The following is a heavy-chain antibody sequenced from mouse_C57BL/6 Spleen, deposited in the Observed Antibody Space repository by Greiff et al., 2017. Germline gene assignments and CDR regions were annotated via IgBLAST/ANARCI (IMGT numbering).Heavy chain of an antibody. V-gene: IGHV14-1*01. CDR1: GFNITDYY. J-gene: IGHJ2*01. CDR2: IDPEDGDT. D-gene: IGHD2-14*01. Sequence: EVKLQQSGAELVRPGASVKMSCTASGFNITDYYMHWVKQRPEQGLEWIGRIDPEDGDTEYDPKFKGKATMTADKSSNSAELQLLSLTSEDTSVYYRTTPSGTRAYWGQGTTLTVSS. CDR3: TTPSGTRAY.